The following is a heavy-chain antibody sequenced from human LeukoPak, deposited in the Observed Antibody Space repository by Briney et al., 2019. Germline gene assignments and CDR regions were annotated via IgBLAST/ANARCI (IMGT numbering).Heavy chain of an antibody. V-gene: IGHV4-38-2*01. CDR1: GYSINNGYV. J-gene: IGHJ4*02. CDR2: VYYSGNT. D-gene: IGHD2-15*01. Sequence: SETLSLTCDVSGYSINNGYVWGWIRQAPGKGLEWIGSVYYSGNTFYNPSLKSRVSIKKDTSRSQFSLRLSSVTASDAALYYCARSHGLGTSGKPFDLWGQGTLVTVSS. CDR3: ARSHGLGTSGKPFDL.